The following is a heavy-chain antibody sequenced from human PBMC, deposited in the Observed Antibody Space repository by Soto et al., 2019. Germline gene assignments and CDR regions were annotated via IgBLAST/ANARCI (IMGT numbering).Heavy chain of an antibody. D-gene: IGHD6-19*01. Sequence: EVQLLESGGGLVQPGGSLRRSGVGSGFFFSSYTMTWVRQSPGKGLEWVSSFSATSENTYYADSVRGRFTISRDNSKNTLFLQMNSLTAEDTAMYYCAKARDQQWVRLPFDYWGQGILVIVSS. J-gene: IGHJ4*02. CDR3: AKARDQQWVRLPFDY. CDR1: GFFFSSYT. CDR2: FSATSENT. V-gene: IGHV3-23*01.